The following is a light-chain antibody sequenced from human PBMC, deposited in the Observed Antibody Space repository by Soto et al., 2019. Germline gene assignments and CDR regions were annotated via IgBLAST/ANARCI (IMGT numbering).Light chain of an antibody. J-gene: IGLJ1*01. CDR2: DVS. V-gene: IGLV2-11*01. CDR3: CSYAGSFTLYV. Sequence: QSVLTQPRSVSGSPGQSVTISCTGTSGDVGGYNYVSWHQQHPGKAPKLMIYDVSERPSGVPDRFSGSKSGNTASLTISGLQAEDEADYYCCSYAGSFTLYVFGTGTKVTVL. CDR1: SGDVGGYNY.